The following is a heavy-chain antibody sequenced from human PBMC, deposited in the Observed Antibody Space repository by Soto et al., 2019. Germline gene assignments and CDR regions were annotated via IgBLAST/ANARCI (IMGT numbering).Heavy chain of an antibody. CDR2: ISGSGGST. Sequence: HPGGSLRLSCAASGFTFSSYAMSWVRQAPGKGLEWVSAISGSGGSTYYADSVKGRFTISRDNSKNTLYLQMNSLRAEDTAVYYCAKDMMENPPERRMGAFDIWGQGTMVTVSS. CDR3: AKDMMENPPERRMGAFDI. D-gene: IGHD3-16*01. V-gene: IGHV3-23*01. J-gene: IGHJ3*02. CDR1: GFTFSSYA.